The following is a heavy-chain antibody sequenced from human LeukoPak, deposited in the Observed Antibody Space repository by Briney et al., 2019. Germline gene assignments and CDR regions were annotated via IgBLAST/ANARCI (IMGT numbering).Heavy chain of an antibody. CDR2: ISSSSSYI. D-gene: IGHD6-19*01. CDR3: ARDYSSGWFWDY. J-gene: IGHJ4*02. V-gene: IGHV3-21*01. CDR1: GFTFSSYS. Sequence: GSLRLSCAASGFTFSSYSMNWVRQAPGKGLEWVSSISSSSSYIYYADSVKGRFTISRDNAKNSLYLQMNSLRAEDTAVYYCARDYSSGWFWDYWGQGTLVTVSS.